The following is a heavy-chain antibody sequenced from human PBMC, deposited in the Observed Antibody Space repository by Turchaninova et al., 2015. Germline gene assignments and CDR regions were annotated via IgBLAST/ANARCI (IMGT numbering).Heavy chain of an antibody. CDR2: IHYSGTT. Sequence: QVQFPVSGPGLVNPSGTLSLTRAVSGGSISRSSCYWGWLRQPPGNGRDWIGSIHYSGTTYYNPPLTSRVTISVDTFNNQFSLMLSSVTAADTAVYYCARMRGRRVPSDDFDIWGQGTMVTVSS. CDR1: GGSISRSSCY. J-gene: IGHJ3*02. CDR3: ARMRGRRVPSDDFDI. V-gene: IGHV4-39*01.